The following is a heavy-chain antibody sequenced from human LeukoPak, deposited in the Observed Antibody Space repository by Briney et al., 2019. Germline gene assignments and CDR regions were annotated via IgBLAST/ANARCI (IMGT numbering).Heavy chain of an antibody. Sequence: SETLSLTCTVSGDSINSYYWSWIRQPPGKGLEWLGYIYYRGSASYNPSLKSRVTISIDTSKNQFSLKLTSVTAADTAVYYCARLLHDWFDSWGQGTLVTASS. CDR3: ARLLHDWFDS. CDR2: IYYRGSA. CDR1: GDSINSYY. V-gene: IGHV4-59*08. J-gene: IGHJ5*01. D-gene: IGHD4-11*01.